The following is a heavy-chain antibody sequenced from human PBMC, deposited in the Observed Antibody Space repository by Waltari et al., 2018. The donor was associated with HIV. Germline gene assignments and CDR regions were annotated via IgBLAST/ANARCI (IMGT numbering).Heavy chain of an antibody. Sequence: GGTTDYAAPVKGRFTISRDDSKNTLYLQMNSLKTEDTAVYYCTTDPFGIAAAEPDGMDVWGQGTTVTVSS. CDR2: GGTT. CDR3: TTDPFGIAAAEPDGMDV. J-gene: IGHJ6*02. D-gene: IGHD6-13*01. V-gene: IGHV3-15*01.